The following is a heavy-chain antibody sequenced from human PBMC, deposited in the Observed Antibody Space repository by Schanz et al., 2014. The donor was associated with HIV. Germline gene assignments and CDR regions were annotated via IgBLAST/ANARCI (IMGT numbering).Heavy chain of an antibody. Sequence: QEQLVESGGGVVQPGKSLRLSCAASGFTFRNFGMHWVRQAPGKGLEWVAVIWYDGTNIDYADSVMGRFTVSRDNSKNMLYLQMNSLRAEDTAVYYCAREYYSRNWNWFDPWGQGTLVTVSS. V-gene: IGHV3-33*01. D-gene: IGHD6-13*01. CDR3: AREYYSRNWNWFDP. CDR1: GFTFRNFG. J-gene: IGHJ5*02. CDR2: IWYDGTNI.